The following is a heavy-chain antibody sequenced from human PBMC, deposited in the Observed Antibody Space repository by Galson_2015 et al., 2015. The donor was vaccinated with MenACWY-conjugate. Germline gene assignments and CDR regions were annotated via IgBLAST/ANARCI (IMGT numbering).Heavy chain of an antibody. J-gene: IGHJ4*02. D-gene: IGHD1-26*01. Sequence: SLRLSCAASGFTFTTYWMTWVRQAPGKGLEWVANIKQDGSEKYYVDSVKGRFIVSRDNAKKSLYLQMNSLRAEDTAVYYCARPESQWKLIYWGQGTLVTVSS. CDR1: GFTFTTYW. CDR3: ARPESQWKLIY. V-gene: IGHV3-7*03. CDR2: IKQDGSEK.